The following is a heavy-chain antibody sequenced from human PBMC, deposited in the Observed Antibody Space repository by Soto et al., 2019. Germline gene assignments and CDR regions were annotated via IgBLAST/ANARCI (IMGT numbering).Heavy chain of an antibody. V-gene: IGHV4-39*01. CDR3: ASLPCLGSGSN. D-gene: IGHD3-10*01. CDR1: GGSISSSSYY. Sequence: QLQLQESGPGLVKPSETLSLTCTVSGGSISSSSYYWGWIRQPPGKGLEWIGSIYYSGSTYYNPALKSRVTQTVNTAQNQVSLGLRFVTPASTAIYYFASLPCLGSGSNWGQGTLVTVSS. J-gene: IGHJ4*02. CDR2: IYYSGST.